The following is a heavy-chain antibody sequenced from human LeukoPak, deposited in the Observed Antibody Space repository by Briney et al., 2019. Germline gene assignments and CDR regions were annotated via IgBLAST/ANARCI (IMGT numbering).Heavy chain of an antibody. CDR2: ISGSGGIT. V-gene: IGHV3-23*01. Sequence: GGTLRLSCAASGFTFSSYGMSWVRQAPGKGLEWVSAISGSGGITYYADSVKGRFTISRDNAKNSLYLQMNSLRAEDTAVYYCARMLFLLFDYWGQGTPVTVSS. CDR1: GFTFSSYG. D-gene: IGHD2-21*01. CDR3: ARMLFLLFDY. J-gene: IGHJ4*02.